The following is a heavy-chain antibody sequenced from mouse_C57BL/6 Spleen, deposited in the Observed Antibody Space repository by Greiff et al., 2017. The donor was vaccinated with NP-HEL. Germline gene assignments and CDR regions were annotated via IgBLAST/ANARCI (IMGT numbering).Heavy chain of an antibody. J-gene: IGHJ1*03. CDR3: ARIYYGSSGYFDV. V-gene: IGHV5-17*01. CDR2: ISSGSSTI. CDR1: GFTFSDYG. D-gene: IGHD1-1*01. Sequence: DVHLVESGGGLVKPGGSLKLSCAASGFTFSDYGMHWVRQAPEKGLEWVAYISSGSSTICYADTVKGRFTISRDNAKNTLFLQMTSLRSEDTAMYYCARIYYGSSGYFDVWGTGTTVTVSS.